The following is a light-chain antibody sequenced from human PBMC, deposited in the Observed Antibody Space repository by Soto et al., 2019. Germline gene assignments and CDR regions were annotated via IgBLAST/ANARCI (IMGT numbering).Light chain of an antibody. CDR1: QGISSW. V-gene: IGKV1-12*01. Sequence: DIPMTQSPSSVSASVGDRVTITCRASQGISSWVAWYQQKPGKAPNLLIYAASSLQSGVPSRFSGSGSGTEFTLTISSLQPEDFATYYCQQADTFSLTFGGGTKVEI. J-gene: IGKJ4*01. CDR2: AAS. CDR3: QQADTFSLT.